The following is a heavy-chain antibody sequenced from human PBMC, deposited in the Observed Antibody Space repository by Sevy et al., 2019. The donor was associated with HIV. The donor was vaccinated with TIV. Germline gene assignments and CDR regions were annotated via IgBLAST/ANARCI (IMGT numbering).Heavy chain of an antibody. V-gene: IGHV4-34*01. Sequence: SETLSLTCAVYGGSFSDYSWSWIRQPPGKGLEWIGEINHSGSTNYNPSLKSRVTISVDTSKNQFSLKLSSVTAADTAVYYCARWRGTRITMIVVVVTGYSDYWGQGTLVTVSS. CDR1: GGSFSDYS. CDR2: INHSGST. D-gene: IGHD3-22*01. CDR3: ARWRGTRITMIVVVVTGYSDY. J-gene: IGHJ4*02.